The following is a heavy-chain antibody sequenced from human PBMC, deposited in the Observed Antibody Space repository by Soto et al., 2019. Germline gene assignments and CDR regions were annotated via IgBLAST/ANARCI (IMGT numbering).Heavy chain of an antibody. Sequence: SETLSLTCTVSGDSITSGGYYWSWLRQQPGKGLEWIGYIYHSGGASYNPSLRGRAVISIDTSKNQFFLRMNAVTAADTATYYCARDYYGAGSQFYYYGMEVWGQGTTVTVSS. CDR1: GDSITSGGYY. J-gene: IGHJ6*02. D-gene: IGHD3-10*01. CDR2: IYHSGGA. V-gene: IGHV4-31*03. CDR3: ARDYYGAGSQFYYYGMEV.